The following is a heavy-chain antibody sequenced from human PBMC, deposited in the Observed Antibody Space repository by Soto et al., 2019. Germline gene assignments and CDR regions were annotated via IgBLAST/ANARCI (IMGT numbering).Heavy chain of an antibody. CDR1: GFTFSSYA. J-gene: IGHJ4*02. CDR2: ISYDGSNK. V-gene: IGHV3-30-3*01. Sequence: QVQLVESGGGVVQPGRSLRLSCAASGFTFSSYAMHWVRQAPGKGLEWVAVISYDGSNKYYADSMKGRFTISRDNSKNTLYLQMNSLRAEDTAVYYCARARVVVAATPGRYWGQGTLVTVSS. CDR3: ARARVVVAATPGRY. D-gene: IGHD2-15*01.